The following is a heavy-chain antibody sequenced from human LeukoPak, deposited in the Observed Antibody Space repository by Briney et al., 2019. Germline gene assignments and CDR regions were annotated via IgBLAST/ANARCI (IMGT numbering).Heavy chain of an antibody. Sequence: PSETLSLTCAVYGESLNSYYWSWVRQPPGEGLEWIGEIYESGTTKYNPSLKSRVTISMVPSKQQLSLSLNSVTAADTAVYYCARGAWATRLGSWGLGTPVIVSS. CDR1: GESLNSYY. CDR3: ARGAWATRLGS. J-gene: IGHJ4*02. CDR2: IYESGTT. D-gene: IGHD2-15*01. V-gene: IGHV4-34*01.